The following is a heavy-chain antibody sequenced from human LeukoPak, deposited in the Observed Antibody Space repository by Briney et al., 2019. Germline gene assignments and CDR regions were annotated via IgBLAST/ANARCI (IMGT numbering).Heavy chain of an antibody. CDR3: ARSRIGDY. CDR2: IKQDGSEK. V-gene: IGHV3-7*01. CDR1: GFTFSTYW. Sequence: PGGSLRLSCTVSGFTFSTYWMTWVRQAPGKGLEWVANIKQDGSEKYYVDSVKGRFTISRDNAKNSLYLQMNSQRAEDTAVYYCARSRIGDYWGQGTLVTVSS. J-gene: IGHJ4*02. D-gene: IGHD3-10*01.